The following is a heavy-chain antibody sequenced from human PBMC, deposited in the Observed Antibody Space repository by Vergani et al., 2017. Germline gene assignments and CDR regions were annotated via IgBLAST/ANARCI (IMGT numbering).Heavy chain of an antibody. CDR2: IIPIFGTA. Sequence: QVQLVQSGAEVQKPGASVKVSCKVSGYTLTELSMHWVRQAPGKGLEWMGGIIPIFGTANYAQKFQGRVTITADESTSTAYMELSSLRSEDPAVYYCARDGRYYDMLTGYYGSYYYYYYMDVWGKGTTVTVSS. J-gene: IGHJ6*03. CDR1: GYTLTELS. D-gene: IGHD3-9*01. V-gene: IGHV1-69*13. CDR3: ARDGRYYDMLTGYYGSYYYYYYMDV.